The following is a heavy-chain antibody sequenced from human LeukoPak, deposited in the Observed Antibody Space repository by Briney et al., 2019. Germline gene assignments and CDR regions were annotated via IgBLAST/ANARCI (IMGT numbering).Heavy chain of an antibody. V-gene: IGHV4-34*01. CDR1: GGSFSGYY. CDR2: INHSGST. Sequence: PSETLSLTCAVYGGSFSGYYWSWIRQPPGKGLEWIGEINHSGSTNYNPSLKSRVTISVDTSKNQFSLKLSSVTAADTAVYYFARGLYYYDILTGPNAFDIWGQGTMVTVSS. J-gene: IGHJ3*02. CDR3: ARGLYYYDILTGPNAFDI. D-gene: IGHD3-9*01.